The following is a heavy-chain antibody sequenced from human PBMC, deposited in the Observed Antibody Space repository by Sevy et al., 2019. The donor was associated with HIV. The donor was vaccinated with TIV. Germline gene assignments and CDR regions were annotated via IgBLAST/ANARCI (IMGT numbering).Heavy chain of an antibody. Sequence: GESLRLSCAASGFTFSSYGMHWVRQAPGKGLEWVAVIWYDGSNKYYADSVKGRFTISRDNSKNTLYLQMNSLRAEDTAVYYCAKVGLWFGESDNLSYYYYYMDVWGKGTTVTVSS. CDR3: AKVGLWFGESDNLSYYYYYMDV. J-gene: IGHJ6*03. V-gene: IGHV3-33*06. CDR1: GFTFSSYG. CDR2: IWYDGSNK. D-gene: IGHD3-10*01.